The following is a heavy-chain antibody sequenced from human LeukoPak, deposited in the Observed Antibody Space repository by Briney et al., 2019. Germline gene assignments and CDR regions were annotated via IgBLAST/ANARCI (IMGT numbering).Heavy chain of an antibody. CDR2: ISGSGGST. CDR1: GFTFSSYA. D-gene: IGHD1-1*01. V-gene: IGHV3-23*01. CDR3: VQDRGRDNWNDVSPDDAFDI. J-gene: IGHJ3*02. Sequence: PGGSLRLSCAASGFTFSSYAMSWVRQAPGKGLEWVSAISGSGGSTYYADSVKGRFTISRDNSKNTLYLQMNSLRAEDTAVYYCVQDRGRDNWNDVSPDDAFDIWGQGTMVTVSS.